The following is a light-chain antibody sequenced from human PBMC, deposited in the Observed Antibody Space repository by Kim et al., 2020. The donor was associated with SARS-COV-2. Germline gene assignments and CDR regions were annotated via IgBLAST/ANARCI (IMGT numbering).Light chain of an antibody. CDR1: GSDVGDYKY. J-gene: IGLJ2*01. Sequence: VTVSCIGKGSDVGDYKYVSWYQQYPGKAPKLIISDVTYRPSGVSNRFSGSKSGNAASLSISGLRAEDEADYYCSSYRSSANLEVVFGGGTQLTVL. V-gene: IGLV2-14*03. CDR3: SSYRSSANLEVV. CDR2: DVT.